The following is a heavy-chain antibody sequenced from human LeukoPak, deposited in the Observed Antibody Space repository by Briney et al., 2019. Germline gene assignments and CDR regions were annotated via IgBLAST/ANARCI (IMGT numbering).Heavy chain of an antibody. V-gene: IGHV1-69*04. Sequence: ASVKVSCKASGGTFSSYAISWVRQAPGQGLEWMGRIIPILGIANYAQKFQGRVTITADKSTSTAYMELSSLRSEDTAVYYCARFGTIVAAFDIWGQGTMVTVSS. CDR2: IIPILGIA. CDR1: GGTFSSYA. J-gene: IGHJ3*02. CDR3: ARFGTIVAAFDI. D-gene: IGHD1-7*01.